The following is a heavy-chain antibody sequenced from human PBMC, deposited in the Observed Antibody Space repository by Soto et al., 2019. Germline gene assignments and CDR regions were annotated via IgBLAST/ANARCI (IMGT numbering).Heavy chain of an antibody. D-gene: IGHD3-22*01. Sequence: QITLKESGPTLVKPTQTLTLTCTFSGFSFSTSGVGVVWIRQPPGKALEWLALIYLDNDERYSPFLKSRLTITQDTSKIQFVLTMANMDPVDTATYYCTHAYRDSRGYYYFFDYWGQGTLVTVFS. CDR3: THAYRDSRGYYYFFDY. J-gene: IGHJ4*02. CDR2: IYLDNDE. CDR1: GFSFSTSGVG. V-gene: IGHV2-5*02.